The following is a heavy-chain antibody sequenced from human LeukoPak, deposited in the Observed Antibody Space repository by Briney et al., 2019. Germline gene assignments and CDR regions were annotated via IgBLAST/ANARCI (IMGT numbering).Heavy chain of an antibody. D-gene: IGHD3-22*01. CDR1: GFTFSSYG. J-gene: IGHJ4*02. V-gene: IGHV3-30*03. Sequence: PGGSLRLSCAASGFTFSSYGMHWVRQAPGKGLEWVAVISYDGITKYYADSVKGRFTISRDNSKNSLYLQMNSLRAEDTAVYYCARGANYYNSNGYYPEDYWGQGTLVTVSS. CDR3: ARGANYYNSNGYYPEDY. CDR2: ISYDGITK.